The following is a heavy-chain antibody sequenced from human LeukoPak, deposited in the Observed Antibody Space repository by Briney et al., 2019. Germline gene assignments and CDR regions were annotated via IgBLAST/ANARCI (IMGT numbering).Heavy chain of an antibody. CDR2: IWYDGSNK. CDR1: GFTFSSYG. CDR3: ARDSSGWFSHNSDY. V-gene: IGHV3-33*08. Sequence: GRSLRLSCAASGFTFSSYGMHWVRQAPGKGLEWVAVIWYDGSNKYYADSVKGRFTISRDNSKNTLYLQMNSLRAEDTAVYYCARDSSGWFSHNSDYWGQGTLVTVSS. J-gene: IGHJ4*02. D-gene: IGHD6-19*01.